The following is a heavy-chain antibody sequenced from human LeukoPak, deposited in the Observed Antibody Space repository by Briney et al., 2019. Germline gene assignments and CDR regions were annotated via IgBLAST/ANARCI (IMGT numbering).Heavy chain of an antibody. D-gene: IGHD4-23*01. CDR2: ISGSGGST. CDR1: GFTFSSYA. J-gene: IGHJ5*02. Sequence: GGSLRLSCAASGFTFSSYAMSWVRQTPGKGLEWFSAISGSGGSTYYADSVKGRFTISRDNSKNTLFLQMNSLRVEDTAPYYCARGRGNVYNWFDPWGQGTLVTVSS. V-gene: IGHV3-23*01. CDR3: ARGRGNVYNWFDP.